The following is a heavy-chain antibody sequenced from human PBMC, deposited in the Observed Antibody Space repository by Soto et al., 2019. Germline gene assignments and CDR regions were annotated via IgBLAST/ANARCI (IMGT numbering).Heavy chain of an antibody. Sequence: GASVKVSCKASGYSFTGYYMHWVRQAPGQGPEWMGWTNPNNGATKYAQKFQGWLTLTRDTSISTAYMELSRLRSDDTAVYYCATTCAFRGVTKWCMDVWGQGTTVTVSS. CDR3: ATTCAFRGVTKWCMDV. J-gene: IGHJ6*02. D-gene: IGHD2-8*01. CDR2: TNPNNGAT. V-gene: IGHV1-2*04. CDR1: GYSFTGYY.